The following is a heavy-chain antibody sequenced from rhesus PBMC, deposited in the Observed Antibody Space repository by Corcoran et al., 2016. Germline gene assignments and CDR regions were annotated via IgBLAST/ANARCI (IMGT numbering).Heavy chain of an antibody. Sequence: QVQLQESGPGLVKPSETLSLTCAVSGGSISGYYYWSWIRQPPGKGLELIVSFFVMGGTNYLNPSLKSPVTRSVDTSQNQFSLKLSSVTAADTAVYYCASAVTGTNYFDSWGQGVLVTVSS. CDR1: GGSISGYYY. J-gene: IGHJ4*01. CDR3: ASAVTGTNYFDS. CDR2: FFVMGGTN. D-gene: IGHD1-26*01. V-gene: IGHV4S14*01.